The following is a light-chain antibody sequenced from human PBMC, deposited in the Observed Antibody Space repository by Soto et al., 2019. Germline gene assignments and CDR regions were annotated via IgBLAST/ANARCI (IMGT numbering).Light chain of an antibody. Sequence: QSVLTQPPSVSGAPGQRVTISCTGSSSNIGAGYDVHWYQHLPGTAPKLLIYGNINRPSGVLDRFSGSKSGASGSLAITGLQAEDEAVYYCYSYAGRNIWVFGGGTKLTVL. CDR3: YSYAGRNIWV. CDR2: GNI. V-gene: IGLV1-40*01. J-gene: IGLJ3*02. CDR1: SSNIGAGYD.